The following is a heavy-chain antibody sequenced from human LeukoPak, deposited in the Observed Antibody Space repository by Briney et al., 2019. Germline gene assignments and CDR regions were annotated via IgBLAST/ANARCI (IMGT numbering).Heavy chain of an antibody. CDR1: GFTFSSYA. V-gene: IGHV3-23*01. CDR3: AKALNTVLVVPNPNWFDP. Sequence: GGSLRLSCAASGFTFSSYAMSWVRQAPGKGLEWVSAISGSGGSTYYADSVKDRFTISRDNSKDTLYLQMNSLRAEDTAVYYCAKALNTVLVVPNPNWFDPWGQGTLVTVSS. J-gene: IGHJ5*02. D-gene: IGHD2-15*01. CDR2: ISGSGGST.